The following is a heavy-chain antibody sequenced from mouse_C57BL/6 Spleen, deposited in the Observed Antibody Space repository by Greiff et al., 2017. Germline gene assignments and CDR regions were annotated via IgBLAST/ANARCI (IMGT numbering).Heavy chain of an antibody. CDR1: GYTFTSYG. V-gene: IGHV1-81*01. J-gene: IGHJ4*01. CDR2: LYPRSGNT. CDR3: AEGPDYYGSSCMDY. Sequence: VQLQESGAELARPGASVKLSCKASGYTFTSYGISWVKQRTGQGLEWIGELYPRSGNTSYNEKFKGKATLTADKSSSTADKELRSLTSEDSAVYVCAEGPDYYGSSCMDYWGQGTSVTVSA. D-gene: IGHD1-1*01.